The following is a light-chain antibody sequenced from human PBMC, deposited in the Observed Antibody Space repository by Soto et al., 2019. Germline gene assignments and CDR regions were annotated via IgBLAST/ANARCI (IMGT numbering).Light chain of an antibody. J-gene: IGKJ4*01. V-gene: IGKV3D-20*02. CDR1: QPISSHNY. Sequence: EIVLTQSPGTLSLSPGERATLSCRASQPISSHNYLAWYQQKPGQGPRVLIYGASRRATGIPDRFSGSGSGTDFTLTISSLEPEDFAVYYCQQHSNWPLTFGGGTKVDIK. CDR3: QQHSNWPLT. CDR2: GAS.